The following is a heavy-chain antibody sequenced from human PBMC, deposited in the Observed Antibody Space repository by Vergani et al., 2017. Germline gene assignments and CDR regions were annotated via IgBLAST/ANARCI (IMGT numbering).Heavy chain of an antibody. CDR2: ISSSSSYI. J-gene: IGHJ4*02. D-gene: IGHD6-6*01. Sequence: EVQLVESGGGLVKPGGSLRLSCAASGFTFSSYSMNWVRQAPGKGLEWVSSISSSSSYIYYADSVKGRFTISRDNSKNTLYLQMNSLRAEDTAVYYCAGTSNIAARPDYWGQGTLVTVSS. CDR3: AGTSNIAARPDY. CDR1: GFTFSSYS. V-gene: IGHV3-21*01.